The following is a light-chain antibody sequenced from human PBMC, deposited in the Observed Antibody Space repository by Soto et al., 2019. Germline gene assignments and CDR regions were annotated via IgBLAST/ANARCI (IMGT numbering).Light chain of an antibody. V-gene: IGKV1-39*01. CDR3: QQSYSTPRT. Sequence: DTQMTQSPSSLSASVGDRVTIACRASQSISSYLNWYQQKPGKAPKLLIYAASSLQSGVPSRFSRSGSGTDFTLTIRSLQPEELATYYCQQSYSTPRTVGQGTKVEIK. CDR2: AAS. CDR1: QSISSY. J-gene: IGKJ1*01.